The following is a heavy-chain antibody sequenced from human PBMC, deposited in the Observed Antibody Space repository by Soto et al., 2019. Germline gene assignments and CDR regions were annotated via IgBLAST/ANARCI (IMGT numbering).Heavy chain of an antibody. CDR1: GYTFTSYD. CDR2: MNPNSGNT. Sequence: ASVKVSCKASGYTFTSYDINWVRQATGQGLEWVGWMNPNSGNTGYAQKFQGRVTMTRNTSISTAYMELSSLRSEDTAVYYCVIGIAVALDAFDIWGQGTMVTVSS. CDR3: VIGIAVALDAFDI. J-gene: IGHJ3*02. D-gene: IGHD6-19*01. V-gene: IGHV1-8*01.